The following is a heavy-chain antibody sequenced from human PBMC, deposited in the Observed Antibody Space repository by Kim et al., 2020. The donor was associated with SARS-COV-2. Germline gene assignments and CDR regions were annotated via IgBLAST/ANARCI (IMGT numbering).Heavy chain of an antibody. CDR3: AKDPGLRYCSGGSCYSGGYFEY. J-gene: IGHJ4*02. V-gene: IGHV3-30*18. Sequence: GGSLRLSCAASGFTFSSYGMHWVRQAPGKGLEWVAVISYDGSNKYYADSVKGRFTISRDNSKNTLYLQMNSLRAEDTAVYYCAKDPGLRYCSGGSCYSGGYFEYWGQGTLVTVSS. CDR1: GFTFSSYG. D-gene: IGHD2-15*01. CDR2: ISYDGSNK.